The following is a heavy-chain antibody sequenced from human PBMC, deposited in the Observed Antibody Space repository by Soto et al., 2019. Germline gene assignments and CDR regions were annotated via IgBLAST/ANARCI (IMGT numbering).Heavy chain of an antibody. D-gene: IGHD3-9*01. CDR1: GFTFSSYA. Sequence: GGSLRLSCAASGFTFSSYAMSWVRQAPGKGLEWVSAISGSGGSTYYADSVKGRFTISRDNSKNTLYLQMNSLRAEDTAVYYCAKDMRDYDILTGPLNWFDPWGQGTLVTVSS. CDR2: ISGSGGST. CDR3: AKDMRDYDILTGPLNWFDP. V-gene: IGHV3-23*01. J-gene: IGHJ5*02.